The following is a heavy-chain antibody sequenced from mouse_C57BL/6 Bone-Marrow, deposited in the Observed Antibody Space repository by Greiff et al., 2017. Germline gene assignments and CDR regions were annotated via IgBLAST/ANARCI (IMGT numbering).Heavy chain of an antibody. Sequence: EVKLVESGPGLAKPSQTLSLTCSVTGYSITSDYWNWIRKFPGNKLEYMGYISYSGSTYYNPSLKSRISITRDTSKNQYYLQLNSVTTEDTATYYCASAYYGSSYRFAYWGQGTLVTVSA. CDR2: ISYSGST. J-gene: IGHJ3*01. V-gene: IGHV3-8*01. CDR1: GYSITSDY. D-gene: IGHD1-1*01. CDR3: ASAYYGSSYRFAY.